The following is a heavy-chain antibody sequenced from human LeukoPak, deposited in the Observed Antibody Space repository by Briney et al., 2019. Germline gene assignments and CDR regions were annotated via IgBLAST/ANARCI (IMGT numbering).Heavy chain of an antibody. CDR1: GGSVTSYQ. CDR2: VSYSENT. Sequence: SETLSLTCSVSGGSVTSYQWSWIRQPPGKGLEWIAYVSYSENTNYNPSLRSRVTISIDTSKNQFSLRLRSVTAADTAVYYCTRWAGLGPWDYWGQGTLVTVST. D-gene: IGHD6-19*01. CDR3: TRWAGLGPWDY. V-gene: IGHV4-59*02. J-gene: IGHJ4*02.